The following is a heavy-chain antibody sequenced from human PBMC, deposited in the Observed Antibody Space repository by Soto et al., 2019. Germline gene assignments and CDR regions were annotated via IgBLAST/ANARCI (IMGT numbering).Heavy chain of an antibody. D-gene: IGHD2-15*01. Sequence: GGSLRLSCAASGFTFSSYAMSWVRQAPGKGLEWVSAISSSGGSTYYADSVKGRFTISRDNSKNTLYLQMNSLRAEDTAVYYCAKAPLGYCSGGSCLPIDYWGQGTLVTVSS. CDR2: ISSSGGST. CDR1: GFTFSSYA. CDR3: AKAPLGYCSGGSCLPIDY. J-gene: IGHJ4*02. V-gene: IGHV3-23*01.